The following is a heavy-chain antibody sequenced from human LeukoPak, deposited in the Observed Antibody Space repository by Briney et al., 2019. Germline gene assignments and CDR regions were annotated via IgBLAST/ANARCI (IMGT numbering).Heavy chain of an antibody. V-gene: IGHV5-10-1*01. CDR3: ARREDNWFDP. CDR1: GYSFTSYW. J-gene: IGHJ5*02. Sequence: GESLKISCKGSGYSFTSYWISWVRQMPGKGLEWMGRIDPSDSYTNYSPSFQGHVTISADKSISTAYLQWSSLKASDTATYYCARREDNWFDPWGQGTLVTVSS. CDR2: IDPSDSYT.